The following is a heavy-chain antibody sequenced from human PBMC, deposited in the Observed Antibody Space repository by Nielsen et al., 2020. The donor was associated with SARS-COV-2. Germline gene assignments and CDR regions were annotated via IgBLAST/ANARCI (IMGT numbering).Heavy chain of an antibody. J-gene: IGHJ6*03. CDR3: AKELEVCCHYMDV. Sequence: GESLKISCTASGFALSAYAFAWVRSVSALGLESLAHFRMSDGATQFADSVRGRFTVSRDNAKNSLYLQMNSLRDEDTAVYFCAKELEVCCHYMDVWSKGTTVTDSS. D-gene: IGHD5/OR15-5a*01. CDR2: FRMSDGAT. V-gene: IGHV3-48*02. CDR1: GFALSAYA.